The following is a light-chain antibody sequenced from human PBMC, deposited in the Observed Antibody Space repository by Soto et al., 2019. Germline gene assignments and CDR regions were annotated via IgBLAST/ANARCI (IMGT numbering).Light chain of an antibody. J-gene: IGKJ1*01. CDR1: QSVSNNY. Sequence: EIVLTQSPGTLSLSPGERATLSCRASQSVSNNYLAWYQQKPGQAPRLLIYGASNRPTGIPDRFIGSGSGKDFTLTISRLEPEDFAVYYCQQYGSSGTCGQGPKVEIK. V-gene: IGKV3-20*01. CDR2: GAS. CDR3: QQYGSSGT.